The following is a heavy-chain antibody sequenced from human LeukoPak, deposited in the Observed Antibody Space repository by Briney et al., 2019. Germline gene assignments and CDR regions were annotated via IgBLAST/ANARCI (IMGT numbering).Heavy chain of an antibody. CDR3: ARDGVAAAGTGDY. J-gene: IGHJ4*02. V-gene: IGHV3-21*01. CDR1: GFTFSSYS. CDR2: ISSSSSYI. D-gene: IGHD6-13*01. Sequence: GGSLRLSCAVSGFTFSSYSMNWVRQAPGKGLEWVSSISSSSSYIYYADSVKGRFTISRDNAKNSLYLQMNSLRAEDTAVYYCARDGVAAAGTGDYWGQGTLVTVSS.